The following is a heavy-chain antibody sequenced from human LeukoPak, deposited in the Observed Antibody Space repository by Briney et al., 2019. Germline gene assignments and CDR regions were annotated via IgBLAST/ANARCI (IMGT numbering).Heavy chain of an antibody. CDR2: IIPIFGTA. D-gene: IGHD2-2*01. CDR1: GGTFSSYA. Sequence: SVKVSCRASGGTFSSYAISWVRQAPGQGLEWMGGIIPIFGTANYAQKFQGRVTITADESTSTAYMELSSLRSEDTAVYYCARGVVPAADYYYYGMDVWGQGTTVTVSS. J-gene: IGHJ6*02. V-gene: IGHV1-69*13. CDR3: ARGVVPAADYYYYGMDV.